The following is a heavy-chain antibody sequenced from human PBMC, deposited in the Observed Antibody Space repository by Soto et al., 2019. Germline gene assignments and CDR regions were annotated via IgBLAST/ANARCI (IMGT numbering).Heavy chain of an antibody. CDR2: IYSGGNT. CDR1: GFTVSTND. J-gene: IGHJ4*02. D-gene: IGHD6-13*01. Sequence: EVQLVESGGGLVQPGGSLRLSCAASGFTVSTNDMTWVRQAPGKGLEWVSVIYSGGNTYYADSVKGRVTISRDNSKNTLYLQMNSLRAEATAVYYCARDGFVAAAGTLDYWGQGTLVTVSS. CDR3: ARDGFVAAAGTLDY. V-gene: IGHV3-66*01.